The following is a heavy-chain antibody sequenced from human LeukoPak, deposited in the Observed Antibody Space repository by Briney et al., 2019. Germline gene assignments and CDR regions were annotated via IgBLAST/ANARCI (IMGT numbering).Heavy chain of an antibody. Sequence: PGESLKLSCAASGFNFSGAAMHWARQASGKGLEWVGRIRSKANSYVTTFAASVEGRFTISRDDANNTVHLHMNSLKAEDTAVYYCFVAEVGYWGQGTLVTVSS. CDR2: IRSKANSYVT. V-gene: IGHV3-73*01. J-gene: IGHJ4*02. CDR3: FVAEVGY. D-gene: IGHD6-19*01. CDR1: GFNFSGAA.